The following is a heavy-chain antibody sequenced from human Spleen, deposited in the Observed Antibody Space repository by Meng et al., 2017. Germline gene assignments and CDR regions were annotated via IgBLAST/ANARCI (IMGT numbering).Heavy chain of an antibody. J-gene: IGHJ4*02. CDR2: ISTSGGST. D-gene: IGHD2-2*01. CDR1: GFTFSSYG. Sequence: GESLKISCAASGFTFSSYGMSWVRQAPGKGLEWVSGISTSGGSTFYADSVKGRFTISRDNSKNTLCLQMNSLRAEDTALYYCAKGGYCSSTSCYASDNWGQGTLVTVSS. V-gene: IGHV3-23*01. CDR3: AKGGYCSSTSCYASDN.